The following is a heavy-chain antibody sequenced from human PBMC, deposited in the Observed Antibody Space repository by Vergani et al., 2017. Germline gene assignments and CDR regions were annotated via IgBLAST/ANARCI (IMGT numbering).Heavy chain of an antibody. CDR3: AKYLRDSTDGLPDS. V-gene: IGHV3-23*01. CDR2: ISGRGGRT. D-gene: IGHD2-21*02. J-gene: IGHJ4*02. Sequence: EVQLLESGGGLVQPGGSLRLSCAASEFTFSTYSMSWVRQAPGKGLEWVSVISGRGGRTYYADSVKGRFTVSRDNSKDILYLQMDSLRSEDTALYYCAKYLRDSTDGLPDSWGPGTLVIVSS. CDR1: EFTFSTYS.